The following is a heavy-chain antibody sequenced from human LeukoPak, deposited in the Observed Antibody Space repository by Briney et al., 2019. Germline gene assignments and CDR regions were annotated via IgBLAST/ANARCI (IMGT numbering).Heavy chain of an antibody. Sequence: SLXXSCAASGFAXSSYAMSWVRQAPGKGLEWVSATSSSDAGTYHAESVRGRFTISRDNSKNTLYLQMISLRAEDTAVYYCAESGYNRFDYWGQGTLVTVSS. V-gene: IGHV3-23*01. CDR1: GFAXSSYA. CDR3: AESGYNRFDY. J-gene: IGHJ4*02. CDR2: TSSSDAGT. D-gene: IGHD5-24*01.